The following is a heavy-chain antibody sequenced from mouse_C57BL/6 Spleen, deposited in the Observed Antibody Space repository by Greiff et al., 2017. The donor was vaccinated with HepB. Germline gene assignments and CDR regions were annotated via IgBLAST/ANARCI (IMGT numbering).Heavy chain of an antibody. D-gene: IGHD2-5*01. Sequence: EWVATISSGGSYTYYPDRVKGRFTISRDNAKNTLYLQMSSLKSEDTAMYYCARHLVTTDYYAMDYWGQGTSVTVSS. CDR3: ARHLVTTDYYAMDY. CDR2: ISSGGSYT. V-gene: IGHV5-6*01. J-gene: IGHJ4*01.